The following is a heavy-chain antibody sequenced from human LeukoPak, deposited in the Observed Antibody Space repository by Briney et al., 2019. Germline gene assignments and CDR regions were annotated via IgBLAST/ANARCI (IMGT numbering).Heavy chain of an antibody. V-gene: IGHV4-34*01. D-gene: IGHD3-9*01. Sequence: PSETLSLTCAVYGGSFSGYYRSWIRQPPGKGLEWIGEINHSGSTNYNLSLKSRVTISVDTSKNQFSLKLSSVTAADTAVYYCARVSLRYFDWLLYPDFDYWGQGTLVTVSS. J-gene: IGHJ4*02. CDR1: GGSFSGYY. CDR3: ARVSLRYFDWLLYPDFDY. CDR2: INHSGST.